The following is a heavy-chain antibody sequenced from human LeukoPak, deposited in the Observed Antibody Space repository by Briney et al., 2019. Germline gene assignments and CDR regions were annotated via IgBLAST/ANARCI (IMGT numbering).Heavy chain of an antibody. CDR2: IHSSGTT. CDR3: ARDLRSSGWYVFDH. J-gene: IGHJ4*02. D-gene: IGHD6-19*01. Sequence: SETLSLTCTVSGGSISGYYWSWIRQPAGKPLEWIGRIHSSGTTNHNPSLKSRVTMSVDTSKNQLSLKLSSVTAADTAVYYCARDLRSSGWYVFDHWGRGTLVTVSS. V-gene: IGHV4-4*07. CDR1: GGSISGYY.